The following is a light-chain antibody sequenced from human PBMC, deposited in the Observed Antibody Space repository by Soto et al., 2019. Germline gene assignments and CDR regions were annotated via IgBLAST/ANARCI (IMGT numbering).Light chain of an antibody. CDR1: QSVSSSY. Sequence: ESVLTQSPGTLSLSPGERATLSCRASQSVSSSYLAWYQQKPGQAPSLLIYGASSRATGIPDRFSGSGSGTDFTLTISRLEPEDFALDYCQHDGSSPLNFGPGTKVDSK. J-gene: IGKJ3*01. CDR3: QHDGSSPLN. CDR2: GAS. V-gene: IGKV3-20*01.